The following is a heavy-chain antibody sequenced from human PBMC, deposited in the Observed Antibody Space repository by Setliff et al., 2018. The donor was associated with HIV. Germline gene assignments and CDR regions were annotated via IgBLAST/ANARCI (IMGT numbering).Heavy chain of an antibody. D-gene: IGHD3-22*01. Sequence: PSETLSLTCAVSGGSFSGYYWSWIRQPPGKGLEWIGEINHSGGTNYNPSLKSRVTISVDTSKNQFSLKLSSVTAADTAVYYCARRARDSSGYYYSYRHYYYYMDVWGKGTTVTVSS. CDR3: ARRARDSSGYYYSYRHYYYYMDV. J-gene: IGHJ6*03. CDR2: INHSGGT. V-gene: IGHV4-34*01. CDR1: GGSFSGYY.